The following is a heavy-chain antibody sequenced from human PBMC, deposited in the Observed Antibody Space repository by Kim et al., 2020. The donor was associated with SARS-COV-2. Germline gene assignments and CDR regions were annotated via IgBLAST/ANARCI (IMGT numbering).Heavy chain of an antibody. D-gene: IGHD2-15*01. CDR3: ARTTPGGLLGRKSSTVDY. V-gene: IGHV4-34*01. CDR2: INHSGST. J-gene: IGHJ4*02. Sequence: SETLSLTCAVYGGSFSGYYWSWIRQPPGKGLEWIGEINHSGSTNYNPSLKSRVTISVDTSKNQFSLKLSSVTAADTAVYYCARTTPGGLLGRKSSTVDYWGEGTLVTVSP. CDR1: GGSFSGYY.